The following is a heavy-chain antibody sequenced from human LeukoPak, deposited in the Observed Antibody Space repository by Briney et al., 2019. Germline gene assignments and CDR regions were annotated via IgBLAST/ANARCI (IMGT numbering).Heavy chain of an antibody. J-gene: IGHJ4*02. CDR1: GFTFSGSA. CDR2: IRSKANSHAT. CDR3: TRSSPIAAFDY. D-gene: IGHD6-13*01. Sequence: GGSLRLSCAASGFTFSGSAMHWVRQASGKGLEWVGRIRSKANSHATAYAASVKGRFTISRDDSKNTAYLQMNSLKTEDTAVYYCTRSSPIAAFDYWGQGTLVTVSS. V-gene: IGHV3-73*01.